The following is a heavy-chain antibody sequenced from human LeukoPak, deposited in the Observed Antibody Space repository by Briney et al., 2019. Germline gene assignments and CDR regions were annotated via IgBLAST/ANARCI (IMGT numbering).Heavy chain of an antibody. D-gene: IGHD6-13*01. CDR3: ARDRNDGRSWFRFDP. CDR2: TYYRSKWYN. CDR1: GDSVSSNSAT. Sequence: SQTLSLTCAISGDSVSSNSATWNWIRQSPSRGLEWLGRTYYRSKWYNNYAVSVKSRITINPDTSKNQFSLQLNSVTPSDTAAYYCARDRNDGRSWFRFDPWGQGTLVTVSS. J-gene: IGHJ5*02. V-gene: IGHV6-1*01.